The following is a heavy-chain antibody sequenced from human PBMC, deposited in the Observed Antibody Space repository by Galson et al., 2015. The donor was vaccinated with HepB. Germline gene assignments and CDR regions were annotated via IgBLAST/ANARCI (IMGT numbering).Heavy chain of an antibody. CDR2: IIPIFGTA. D-gene: IGHD3-16*01. CDR3: AVGSMITLGEFDY. CDR1: GGTFSSYA. V-gene: IGHV1-69*13. J-gene: IGHJ4*02. Sequence: SVKVSCKASGGTFSSYAISWVRQAPGQGLEWMGGIIPIFGTANYAQKFQGRVTITADESTSTAYMELSSLRSEDTAVYYSAVGSMITLGEFDYWVQGTLVAVAS.